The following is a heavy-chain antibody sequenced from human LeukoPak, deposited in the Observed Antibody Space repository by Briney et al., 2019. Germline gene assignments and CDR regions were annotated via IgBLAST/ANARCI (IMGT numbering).Heavy chain of an antibody. V-gene: IGHV1-2*02. CDR1: GYTCNVYY. CDR3: TRGARGGGYEALAF. CDR2: INPNSVGT. J-gene: IGHJ4*02. D-gene: IGHD5-12*01. Sequence: ASVKVSGKASGYTCNVYYIHWVRQAPGQGLKWMAWINPNSVGTDYADRFQGRVTVTRDTSISTGYMELTRLRSDDTAVYYCTRGARGGGYEALAFWGQGTLVTVSS.